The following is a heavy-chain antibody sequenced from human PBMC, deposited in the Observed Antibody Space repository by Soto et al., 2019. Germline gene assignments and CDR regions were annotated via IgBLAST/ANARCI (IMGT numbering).Heavy chain of an antibody. CDR2: MNPSTGNT. Sequence: QVQLVQSGAEVKKPGASVKVSCKASGYTFTSYDIIWVRQATGQGLEWMGWMNPSTGNTDSAEKFQGRRTMTRNTSISAVYMELSSLTFEDTAVYYWGRGRIIVAGGFDPWGQGTLVTVSS. V-gene: IGHV1-8*01. CDR3: GRGRIIVAGGFDP. CDR1: GYTFTSYD. D-gene: IGHD6-19*01. J-gene: IGHJ5*01.